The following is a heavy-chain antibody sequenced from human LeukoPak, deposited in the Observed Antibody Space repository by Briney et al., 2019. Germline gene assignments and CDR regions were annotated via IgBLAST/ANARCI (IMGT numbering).Heavy chain of an antibody. CDR3: AKGGRLDPLDY. J-gene: IGHJ4*02. Sequence: GGSLRLSCAASGFTFSNAWMSWVRQAPGKGLEWVSAISGSGGSTYYADSVKGRFTISRDNSKNTLYLQMNSLRAEDTAVYYGAKGGRLDPLDYWGQGTLVTVSS. CDR1: GFTFSNAW. D-gene: IGHD1-1*01. CDR2: ISGSGGST. V-gene: IGHV3-23*01.